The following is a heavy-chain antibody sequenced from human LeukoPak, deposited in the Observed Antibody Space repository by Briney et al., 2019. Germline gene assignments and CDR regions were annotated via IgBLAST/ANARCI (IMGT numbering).Heavy chain of an antibody. CDR3: ASEPLTYSSVWYEMGY. Sequence: GSLRLSCAASGFTFSGSWMSWVRQAPGIGLEWVANIKQGGSEEHYVDSVKGRFTISRDNAKNSLFLQMDSLRAEDTAVYYCASEPLTYSSVWYEMGYWGQGTLVTVSS. J-gene: IGHJ4*02. CDR1: GFTFSGSW. V-gene: IGHV3-7*04. D-gene: IGHD6-19*01. CDR2: IKQGGSEE.